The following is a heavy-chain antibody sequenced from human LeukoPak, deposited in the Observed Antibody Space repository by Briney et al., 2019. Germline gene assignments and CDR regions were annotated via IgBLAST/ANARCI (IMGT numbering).Heavy chain of an antibody. CDR3: AKELTYSSSWPHIYAFDI. Sequence: PGGSLRLSRAASGFTSSRYAMNWVRQAPGKGLEWVSYINTDSSDIHYADSVKGRFTISRDNARNTLYLQMNSLRTEDTALYYCAKELTYSSSWPHIYAFDIWGQGTMVTVSS. D-gene: IGHD6-13*01. J-gene: IGHJ3*02. V-gene: IGHV3-21*05. CDR1: GFTSSRYA. CDR2: INTDSSDI.